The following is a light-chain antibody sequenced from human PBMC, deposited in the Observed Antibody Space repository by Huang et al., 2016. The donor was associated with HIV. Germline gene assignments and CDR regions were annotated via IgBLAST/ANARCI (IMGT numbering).Light chain of an antibody. V-gene: IGKV3-15*01. J-gene: IGKJ4*01. CDR1: KSVSSN. Sequence: EIVMTQSPATLSVSPGERATLSCRASKSVSSNLAWYQQKPGQAPRLLIYGASTRATGIPARFSASRSGTEFTLTISSLQSEDFAVYYCQQYNNWPPLTFGGGTKVEIK. CDR3: QQYNNWPPLT. CDR2: GAS.